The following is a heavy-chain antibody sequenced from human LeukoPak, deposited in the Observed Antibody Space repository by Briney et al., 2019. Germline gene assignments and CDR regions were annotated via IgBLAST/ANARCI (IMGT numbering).Heavy chain of an antibody. Sequence: GGSLRLSCAASGFTFSNYWMSWVRQAPGKGLEWVTVISYDGSNKYYADSVKGRFTISRDNSKNTLYLQMNSLRAEDTAVYYCAVCGGSGSYYYYMDVWGKGTTVTVSS. CDR2: ISYDGSNK. D-gene: IGHD3-10*01. J-gene: IGHJ6*03. CDR3: AVCGGSGSYYYYMDV. V-gene: IGHV3-30*03. CDR1: GFTFSNYW.